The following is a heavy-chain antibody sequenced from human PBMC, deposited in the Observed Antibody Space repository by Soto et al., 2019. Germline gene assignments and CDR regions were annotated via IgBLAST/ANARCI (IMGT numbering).Heavy chain of an antibody. CDR3: VRVNWTYWYFDL. V-gene: IGHV4-61*08. J-gene: IGHJ2*01. Sequence: PSETLSLTCTVSGGSVRSGDRYWRWIRQPPGKGLEWIGFIYYSGGTNYNPSLESRVTISIDTSKNQFSLSLTSVTAADTAVYYCVRVNWTYWYFDLWGRGTLVTVYS. D-gene: IGHD1-1*01. CDR1: GGSVRSGDRY. CDR2: IYYSGGT.